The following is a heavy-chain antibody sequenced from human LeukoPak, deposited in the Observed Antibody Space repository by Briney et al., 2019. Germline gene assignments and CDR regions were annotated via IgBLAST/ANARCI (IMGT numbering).Heavy chain of an antibody. V-gene: IGHV3-30*04. CDR2: ISYDGSNK. Sequence: GGSLRLSCAASGFTFSSLAMHWVRQAPGKGLEWVAVISYDGSNKYYADSVKGRFTISRDNSKNTLYLQMNSLRAEDTAVYYCARDYYDILTGYDNWFDPWGQGTLVTVSS. CDR1: GFTFSSLA. CDR3: ARDYYDILTGYDNWFDP. D-gene: IGHD3-9*01. J-gene: IGHJ5*02.